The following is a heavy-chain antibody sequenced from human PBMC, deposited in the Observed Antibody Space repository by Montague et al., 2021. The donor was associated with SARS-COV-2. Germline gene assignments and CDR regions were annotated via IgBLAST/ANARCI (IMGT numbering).Heavy chain of an antibody. D-gene: IGHD2-15*01. CDR2: ISYSGST. CDR3: ARDGCSGGSCYYNWFDP. Sequence: SDTLSLTCTVSGGSISSYYWSWIRQPPGKGLEWIGYISYSGSTNYNPSLKSRVTMSVDTSKNHFSLKLNSVTAADTAVYYCARDGCSGGSCYYNWFDPWGQGTLVTVSS. J-gene: IGHJ5*02. V-gene: IGHV4-59*01. CDR1: GGSISSYY.